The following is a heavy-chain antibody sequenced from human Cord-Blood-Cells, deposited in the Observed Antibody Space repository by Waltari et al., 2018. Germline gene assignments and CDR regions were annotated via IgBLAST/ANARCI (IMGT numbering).Heavy chain of an antibody. J-gene: IGHJ3*02. Sequence: QVQLQQWGAGLLKPSETLSLTCAVYGGSFSGYYWSWIRQPPGKGLEWIGEINHSGSTNYNPSLKSRVTISVDTSKNQFSLKLSSVTAAYTAVYYCAREHYDSSGYGAFDIWGQGTMVTVSS. D-gene: IGHD3-22*01. V-gene: IGHV4-34*01. CDR1: GGSFSGYY. CDR2: INHSGST. CDR3: AREHYDSSGYGAFDI.